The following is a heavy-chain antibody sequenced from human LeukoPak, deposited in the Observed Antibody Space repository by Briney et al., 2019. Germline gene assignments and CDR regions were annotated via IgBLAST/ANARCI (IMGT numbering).Heavy chain of an antibody. D-gene: IGHD6-13*01. CDR2: IYYSGST. V-gene: IGHV4-59*01. CDR1: GGSISSYY. CDR3: ARGFVTRGIAAAGSGIDY. J-gene: IGHJ4*02. Sequence: PSETLSLTCTVSGGSISSYYWSWIRQPPGKGLEWIGYIYYSGSTNYNPSLKSRVTISVDTSKNQFSLKLSSVTAADTAVYYCARGFVTRGIAAAGSGIDYWGQGTLVTVSS.